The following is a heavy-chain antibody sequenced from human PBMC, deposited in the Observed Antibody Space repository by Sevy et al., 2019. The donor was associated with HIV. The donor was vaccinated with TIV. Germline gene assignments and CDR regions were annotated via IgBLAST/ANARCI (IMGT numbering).Heavy chain of an antibody. V-gene: IGHV4-59*01. Sequence: SETLSLTCTVSGGSFSGYYWSWIRQPPGKGLEWIGYIYDSGRTNYNPSFKSRVTISVDTSKKQFCLKLNSVTAADTAVYYCARSLNHYDSSGYQMGFDYWGQGTLVTVSS. CDR2: IYDSGRT. CDR1: GGSFSGYY. D-gene: IGHD3-22*01. J-gene: IGHJ4*02. CDR3: ARSLNHYDSSGYQMGFDY.